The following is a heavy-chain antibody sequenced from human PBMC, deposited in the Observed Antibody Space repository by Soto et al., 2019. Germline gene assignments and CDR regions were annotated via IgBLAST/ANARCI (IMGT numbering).Heavy chain of an antibody. CDR3: ARVQRDTAMGHFDY. D-gene: IGHD5-18*01. V-gene: IGHV4-30-4*01. CDR1: GGSINSVDYY. Sequence: QLQLQESGPGLVKPSQTLSLICSVSGGSINSVDYYWSWIRQTPGKGLEGIGYTSYFGTTDYMPSLKSRVTMTVDTSKDQFSLKLSSVTAADTAVYYCARVQRDTAMGHFDYWGQGTLVVGST. CDR2: TSYFGTT. J-gene: IGHJ4*02.